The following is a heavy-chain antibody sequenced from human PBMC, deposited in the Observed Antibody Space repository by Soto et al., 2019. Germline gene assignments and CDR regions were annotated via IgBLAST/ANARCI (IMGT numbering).Heavy chain of an antibody. Sequence: GGSLRLSCAASGFPFSSYSMNWVRQAPGKGLEWVSYISSSSSTIYYADSVKGRFTISRDNAKNSLYLQMNSLRAEDTAVYYCARDLGSCYVNWGQGTLVTVSS. CDR1: GFPFSSYS. V-gene: IGHV3-48*01. D-gene: IGHD2-15*01. CDR2: ISSSSSTI. CDR3: ARDLGSCYVN. J-gene: IGHJ4*02.